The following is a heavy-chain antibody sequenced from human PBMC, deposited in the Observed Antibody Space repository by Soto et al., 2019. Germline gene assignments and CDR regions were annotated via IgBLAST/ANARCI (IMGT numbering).Heavy chain of an antibody. J-gene: IGHJ2*01. CDR3: AKGRRAGGNPAFDFLL. V-gene: IGHV3-23*01. D-gene: IGHD3-16*01. CDR2: ISGTGRGT. Sequence: CVRQTIGKGLEWVSLISGTGRGTYYADSVKGRFTISRDNSHNTLYLQVHSLTAEDTAVYYCAKGRRAGGNPAFDFLLWG.